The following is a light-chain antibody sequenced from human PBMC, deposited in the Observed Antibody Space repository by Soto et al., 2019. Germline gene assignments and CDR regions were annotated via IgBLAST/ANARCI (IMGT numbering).Light chain of an antibody. CDR1: QSVGSAY. CDR3: QQYGSSGT. CDR2: GSY. V-gene: IGKV3-20*01. Sequence: ATLSCRTSQSVGSAYLAWYQQKPGQAPRLLIFGSYRRATGIPDRFSGSGSGTDFTLTISRLEPEDFAVYYCQQYGSSGTFGQGTKVDIK. J-gene: IGKJ1*01.